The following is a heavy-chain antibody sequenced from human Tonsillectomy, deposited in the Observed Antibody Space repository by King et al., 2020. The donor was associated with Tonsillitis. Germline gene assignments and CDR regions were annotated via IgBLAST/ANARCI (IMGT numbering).Heavy chain of an antibody. Sequence: VQLQESGPGLVKPSQTLSLTCAVSGGSISSGGYSWSWIRQPPGKGLEWIGYIYCSGSTYYNPSLKSRVTISVDTSKNQFSLKLSSVTAADTAVYYCARVRKYSGYDQAPEYYFDYWGQGTLVTVSS. D-gene: IGHD5-12*01. CDR1: GGSISSGGYS. CDR2: IYCSGST. CDR3: ARVRKYSGYDQAPEYYFDY. J-gene: IGHJ4*02. V-gene: IGHV4-30-4*07.